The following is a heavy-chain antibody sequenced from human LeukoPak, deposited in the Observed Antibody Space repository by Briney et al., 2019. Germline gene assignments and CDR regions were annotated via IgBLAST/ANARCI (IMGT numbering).Heavy chain of an antibody. Sequence: SETLSLTCAVYGGSFSGYYWSWIRQPPGKGLEWIGEINHSGSTNYNPSLKSRVTISVDTSKNQFSLKLSSVTAADTTVYYCARLHGSGTWGQGTLVTVSS. CDR3: ARLHGSGT. CDR1: GGSFSGYY. D-gene: IGHD3-10*01. J-gene: IGHJ5*02. V-gene: IGHV4-34*01. CDR2: INHSGST.